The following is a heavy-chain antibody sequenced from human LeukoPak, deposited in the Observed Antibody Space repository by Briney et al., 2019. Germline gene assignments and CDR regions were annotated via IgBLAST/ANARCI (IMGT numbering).Heavy chain of an antibody. V-gene: IGHV3-20*04. CDR3: AMKFPRDYYYMDV. J-gene: IGHJ6*03. Sequence: GGSLRLSCEASGFSIEDFGMSWVRQPPGKGLEWVSGVTWNGGSTGYAASVEGRFTISRDNAKNSLYLQMYGLRAEDTALYYCAMKFPRDYYYMDVWGKGTTVTVSS. CDR2: VTWNGGST. CDR1: GFSIEDFG.